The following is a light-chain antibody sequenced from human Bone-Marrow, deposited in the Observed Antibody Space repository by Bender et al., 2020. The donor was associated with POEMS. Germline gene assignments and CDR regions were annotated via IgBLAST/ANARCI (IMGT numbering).Light chain of an antibody. CDR2: KDS. V-gene: IGLV3-25*02. CDR1: ALPERY. CDR3: QVWNSSIDFVV. J-gene: IGLJ2*01. Sequence: SYELTQPPSVSVSPGQTARITCSGDALPERYAYWYQQKPGQAPVLVIHKDSERPSGISERFSGSNSGDTATLTISRVEAGDEADYYCQVWNSSIDFVVFGGGTKLTVL.